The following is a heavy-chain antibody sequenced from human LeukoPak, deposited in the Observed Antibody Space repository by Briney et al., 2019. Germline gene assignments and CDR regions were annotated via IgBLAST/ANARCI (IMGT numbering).Heavy chain of an antibody. J-gene: IGHJ3*02. V-gene: IGHV4-31*03. Sequence: SETLSLTCTVSGGSISSGGYYWSWIRQHPGKGLEWFGYIYYSGSTYYNPSLKSRVTISVDTSKNQFSLKLSSVTAADTAVYYCARDPPYDSNAFDIWGQGTVVTVSS. CDR3: ARDPPYDSNAFDI. CDR1: GGSISSGGYY. D-gene: IGHD5-12*01. CDR2: IYYSGST.